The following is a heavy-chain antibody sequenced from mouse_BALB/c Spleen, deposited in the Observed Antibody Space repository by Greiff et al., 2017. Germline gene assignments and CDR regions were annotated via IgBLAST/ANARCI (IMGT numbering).Heavy chain of an antibody. V-gene: IGHV1-80*01. Sequence: QVQLQQSGAELVRPGSSVKISCKASGYAFSSYWMNWVKQRPGQGLEWIGQIYPGDGDTNYNGKFKGKATLTVDKSSSTAYMQLSSLTSEDSAVYFCAREGLTTVDYWGQGTTLTVSS. CDR3: AREGLTTVDY. J-gene: IGHJ2*01. CDR2: IYPGDGDT. D-gene: IGHD1-1*01. CDR1: GYAFSSYW.